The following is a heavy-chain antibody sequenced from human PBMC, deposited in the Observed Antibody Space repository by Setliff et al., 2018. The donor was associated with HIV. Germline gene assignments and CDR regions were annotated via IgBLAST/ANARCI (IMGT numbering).Heavy chain of an antibody. CDR1: GGSISSHY. V-gene: IGHV4-4*07. CDR3: ARDQRTQTTSPIDC. D-gene: IGHD1-7*01. J-gene: IGHJ4*02. CDR2: IYTSGST. Sequence: SETLSLTCSVSGGSISSHYWSWIRQPAGKGLDWTGHIYTSGSTNYKPSLKSRVTISVDTSNNEFSLHLTSVTAADTAIYFCARDQRTQTTSPIDCWGQGTLVTVSS.